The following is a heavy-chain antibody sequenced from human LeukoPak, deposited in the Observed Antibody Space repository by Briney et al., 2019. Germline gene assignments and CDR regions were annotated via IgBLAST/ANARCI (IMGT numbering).Heavy chain of an antibody. CDR3: AKRGVVIRGILVIGYHQEAYHYDF. D-gene: IGHD3-10*01. CDR1: GISLSNYA. V-gene: IGHV3-23*01. CDR2: ISERGGST. Sequence: GGSLRLSCVVSGISLSNYAMTWVRQAPGKGLEWVSYISERGGSTTYADSVKGRSTISRDTSLNTLYLQMNNLRAEDTAVYFCAKRGVVIRGILVIGYHQEAYHYDFWGQGVLVTVSS. J-gene: IGHJ4*02.